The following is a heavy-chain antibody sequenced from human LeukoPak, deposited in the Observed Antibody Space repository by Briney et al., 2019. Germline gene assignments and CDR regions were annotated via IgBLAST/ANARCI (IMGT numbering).Heavy chain of an antibody. J-gene: IGHJ3*02. CDR3: ARYIVSYPHDAFDI. CDR1: GGSISSYY. V-gene: IGHV4-59*01. CDR2: IYYSGST. Sequence: SETLSLTCSVSGGSISSYYWSWIRQPPGKGLEWTGYIYYSGSTSYNPSLKSRVTISVDTSKKQFSLKLSSVTAADTAFYYCARYIVSYPHDAFDIWGQGTMVTVSS. D-gene: IGHD1-26*01.